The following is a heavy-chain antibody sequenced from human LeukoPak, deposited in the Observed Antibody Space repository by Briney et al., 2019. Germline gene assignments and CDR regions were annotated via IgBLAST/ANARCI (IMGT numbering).Heavy chain of an antibody. CDR1: GHTFTGYY. CDR3: ARGYGSGSYYSMAWDY. Sequence: ASVKVSCKASGHTFTGYYMHWVRQAPGQGLEWMGWINPNSGGTNYAQKFQGRVTMTRDTSISTAYMELSRLRSDDTAVYYCARGYGSGSYYSMAWDYWGQGTLVTVSS. V-gene: IGHV1-2*02. J-gene: IGHJ4*02. D-gene: IGHD3-10*01. CDR2: INPNSGGT.